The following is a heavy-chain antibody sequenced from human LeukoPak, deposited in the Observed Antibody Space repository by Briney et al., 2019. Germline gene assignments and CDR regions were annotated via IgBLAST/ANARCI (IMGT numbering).Heavy chain of an antibody. J-gene: IGHJ6*03. CDR3: ARVKGDYYDSSGYYYYYYYMDV. V-gene: IGHV3-9*03. CDR1: GFTFDDYA. Sequence: GGSLRLSCAASGFTFDDYAMHWVRQAPGKGLEWVSGISWNSGSIGYADSVKGRFTISRDNAKNSLYLQMNSLRAEDMALYYCARVKGDYYDSSGYYYYYYYMDVWGKGATVTVSS. CDR2: ISWNSGSI. D-gene: IGHD3-22*01.